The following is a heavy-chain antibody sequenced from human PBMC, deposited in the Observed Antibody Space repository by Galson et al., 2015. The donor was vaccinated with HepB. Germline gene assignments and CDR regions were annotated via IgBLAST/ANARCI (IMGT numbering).Heavy chain of an antibody. D-gene: IGHD3-9*01. CDR2: LYYSGSA. V-gene: IGHV4-59*01. Sequence: CTVSGASISNYYWTWIRQPPEKGLEWIGNLYYSGSANYNPSLKSRVTISMDMSKNQFSLKLSSVTAADTAVYYCARLTPNSGCFAGRGCPFDPWGQGTLVTVSS. CDR1: GASISNYY. J-gene: IGHJ5*01. CDR3: ARLTPNSGCFAGRGCPFDP.